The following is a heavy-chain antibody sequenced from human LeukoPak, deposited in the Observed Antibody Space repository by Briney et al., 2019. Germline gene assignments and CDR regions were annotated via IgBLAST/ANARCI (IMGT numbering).Heavy chain of an antibody. CDR2: IYHSGST. Sequence: SETLSLTCAVYGGSFSGYYWSWIRQPPGKGLEWIGYIYHSGSTYYNPSLKSRVTISVDRSKNQFSLKLSSVTAADTAVYYCASSGSYFRNLFQHWGQGTLVTVSS. CDR1: GGSFSGYY. J-gene: IGHJ1*01. V-gene: IGHV4-30-2*01. D-gene: IGHD1-26*01. CDR3: ASSGSYFRNLFQH.